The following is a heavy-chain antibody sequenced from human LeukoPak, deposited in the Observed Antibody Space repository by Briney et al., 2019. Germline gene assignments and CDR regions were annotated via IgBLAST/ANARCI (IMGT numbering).Heavy chain of an antibody. J-gene: IGHJ1*01. CDR1: GFTFDNYA. Sequence: GGSLRLSCAASGFTFDNYAIHWVRHAPGKGLEWVSLISGDGGSTYYADSMKGRFTISRDNSKNSLYLQMNSLRTEDTALYYCARDSQEFFQHWGQGTLVTVSS. CDR3: ARDSQEFFQH. V-gene: IGHV3-43*02. CDR2: ISGDGGST.